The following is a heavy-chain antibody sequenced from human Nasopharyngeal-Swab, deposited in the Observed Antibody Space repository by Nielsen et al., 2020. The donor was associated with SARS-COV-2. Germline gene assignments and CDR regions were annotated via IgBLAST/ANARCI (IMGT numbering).Heavy chain of an antibody. D-gene: IGHD3-3*01. CDR3: ARGYYDFWSGYSFDY. V-gene: IGHV3-53*01. CDR2: IYSGGST. J-gene: IGHJ4*02. Sequence: WIRQPPGKGLEWVSVIYSGGSTYYADSVKGRFTISRDNAKNSLYLQMNSLRAEDTAVYYCARGYYDFWSGYSFDYWGQGTLVTVSS.